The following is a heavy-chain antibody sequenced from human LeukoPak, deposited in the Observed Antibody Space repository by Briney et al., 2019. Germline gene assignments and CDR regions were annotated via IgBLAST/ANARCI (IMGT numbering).Heavy chain of an antibody. D-gene: IGHD1-26*01. CDR3: ARSVGAAFDC. CDR2: IKQDGSEK. CDR1: GFTLSSYW. V-gene: IGHV3-7*01. J-gene: IGHJ4*02. Sequence: GGSLRLSCEASGFTLSSYWMSWVRQAPGKGLEWVANIKQDGSEKHYVDSVKGRFTISRDNAKNSLYLQMNSLRAEDTAVYYCARSVGAAFDCWGQGTLATVSS.